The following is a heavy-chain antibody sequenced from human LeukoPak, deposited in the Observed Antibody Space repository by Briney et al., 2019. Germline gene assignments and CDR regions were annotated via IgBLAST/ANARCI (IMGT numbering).Heavy chain of an antibody. J-gene: IGHJ5*02. D-gene: IGHD1-7*01. CDR3: ARDRITGTTGWFDP. CDR2: IIPIVGTA. V-gene: IGHV1-69*05. CDR1: GGTFSSYA. Sequence: SSVKLSCKASGGTFSSYAISWVRQAPGQGLEWMGRIIPIVGTANYAQKLQGRVTITTDESTSTAYMELSSLRSEDTAVYYCARDRITGTTGWFDPWGQGTLVTVSS.